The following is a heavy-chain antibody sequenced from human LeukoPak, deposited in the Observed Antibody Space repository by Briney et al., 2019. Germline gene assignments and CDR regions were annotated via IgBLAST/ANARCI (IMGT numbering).Heavy chain of an antibody. Sequence: PSETLSLTCTVSGGSISSGNYYWSWIRQPAGKGLEWIGRISTSGSTNYNPSLKSRVTISVDTSKSQLSLKLSSVTAADTAVYYCAGLYGDYADYWGQGTLVTVSS. J-gene: IGHJ4*02. V-gene: IGHV4-61*02. CDR1: GGSISSGNYY. D-gene: IGHD4-17*01. CDR2: ISTSGST. CDR3: AGLYGDYADY.